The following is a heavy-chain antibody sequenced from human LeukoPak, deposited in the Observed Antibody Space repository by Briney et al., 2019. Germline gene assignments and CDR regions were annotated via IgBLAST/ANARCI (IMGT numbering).Heavy chain of an antibody. Sequence: PSQALSLTCAVSGGSISSGDYSWSWIRQPPGKGLEWIGYIYHSGSTYYNPSLKSRVTISVDRSKNQFSLKLSSVTAADTAVYYCARGYGESHFDYWGQGTLVTVSS. CDR3: ARGYGESHFDY. D-gene: IGHD4-17*01. J-gene: IGHJ4*02. CDR2: IYHSGST. V-gene: IGHV4-30-2*01. CDR1: GGSISSGDYS.